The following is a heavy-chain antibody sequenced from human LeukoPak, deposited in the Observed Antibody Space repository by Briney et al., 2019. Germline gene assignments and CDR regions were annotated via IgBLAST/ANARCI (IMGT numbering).Heavy chain of an antibody. CDR2: INPSGGST. D-gene: IGHD3-16*01. CDR3: ARDFGNDYVFSY. Sequence: ASVKVSCKASGYTFTSQYIHWVRQAPGQGLEWMGIINPSGGSTSNAQKFQGRVTMTRDMYTSTVYMELISLRSEDTAVYYCARDFGNDYVFSYWGQGTLVTVSS. J-gene: IGHJ4*02. CDR1: GYTFTSQY. V-gene: IGHV1-46*01.